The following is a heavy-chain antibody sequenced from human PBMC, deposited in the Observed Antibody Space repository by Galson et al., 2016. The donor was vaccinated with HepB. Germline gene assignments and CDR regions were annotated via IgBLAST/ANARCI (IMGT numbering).Heavy chain of an antibody. D-gene: IGHD4/OR15-4a*01. J-gene: IGHJ4*02. V-gene: IGHV3-72*01. Sequence: SLRLSCAASGFTFSDHYMDWVRQAPGKGLEWVGRTRKKTNGYTTEYAASVKGRFTITRDEPKNSLYLQMNRLKTEETAMYFSGRVDDGEGYRIDCWGQGTLVTVSS. CDR3: GRVDDGEGYRIDC. CDR1: GFTFSDHY. CDR2: TRKKTNGYTT.